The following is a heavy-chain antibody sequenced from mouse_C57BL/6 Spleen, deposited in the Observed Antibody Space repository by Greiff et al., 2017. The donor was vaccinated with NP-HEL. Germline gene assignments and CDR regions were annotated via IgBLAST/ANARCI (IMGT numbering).Heavy chain of an antibody. CDR1: GYTFTSYW. CDR2: IDPSDSET. V-gene: IGHV1-52*01. CDR3: AREDYYGSSYVGFAY. D-gene: IGHD1-1*01. J-gene: IGHJ3*01. Sequence: QVQLKQPGAELVRPGSSVKLSCKASGYTFTSYWMHWVKQRPIQGLEWIGNIDPSDSETHYNQKFKDKATLTVDKSSSTAYMQLSSLTSEDSAVYYCAREDYYGSSYVGFAYWGQGTLVTVSA.